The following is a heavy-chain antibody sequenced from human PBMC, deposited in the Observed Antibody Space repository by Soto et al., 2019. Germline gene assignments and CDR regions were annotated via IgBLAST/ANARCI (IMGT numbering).Heavy chain of an antibody. CDR3: ARTVGYYYGMDV. Sequence: PGESLKISCKGSGYTFTGYYMHWVRQAPGQGLEWMGWINASSGNTKYAQKFQGRVTMTRDTSASTAYMELSSLRSEDTAVYYCARTVGYYYGMDVWGQGTTVTVSS. V-gene: IGHV1-2*02. CDR1: GYTFTGYY. CDR2: INASSGNT. D-gene: IGHD4-17*01. J-gene: IGHJ6*02.